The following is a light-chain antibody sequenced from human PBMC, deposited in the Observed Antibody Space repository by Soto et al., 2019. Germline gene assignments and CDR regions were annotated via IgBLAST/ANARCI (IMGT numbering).Light chain of an antibody. Sequence: EVVLTQSPGTLSLSPGERATLSCRASQTVSSSFLAWYQQKPGQAPRLLIYGASSRATGIPDRFSGSGSGTDFTLTIRRLEPEDFATYYCLQHNSYPRTFGQGTKVDIK. CDR2: GAS. CDR1: QTVSSSF. V-gene: IGKV3-20*01. J-gene: IGKJ1*01. CDR3: LQHNSYPRT.